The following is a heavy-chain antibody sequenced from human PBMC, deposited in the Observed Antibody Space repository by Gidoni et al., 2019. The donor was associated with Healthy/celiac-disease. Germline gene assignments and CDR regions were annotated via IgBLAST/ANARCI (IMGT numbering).Heavy chain of an antibody. CDR3: ARDLITFGGVIDY. V-gene: IGHV3-21*01. CDR1: GFTFSSYS. Sequence: EVQLVESGGGLVKPGGSLRLSCAASGFTFSSYSMNWVRKAPGKGLEWVSSISSSSSYIYYADSVKGRFTISRDNDKNALYLQMNSLRAEDTAVYDCARDLITFGGVIDYWGQGTLVTVSS. D-gene: IGHD3-16*02. CDR2: ISSSSSYI. J-gene: IGHJ4*02.